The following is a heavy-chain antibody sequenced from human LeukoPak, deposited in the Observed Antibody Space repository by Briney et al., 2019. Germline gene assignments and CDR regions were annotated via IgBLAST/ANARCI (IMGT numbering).Heavy chain of an antibody. D-gene: IGHD3-22*01. CDR1: GYTFTSYY. Sequence: GASVKVSCKASGYTFTSYYMHWVRQAPGQGLEWMGIINPSGGSTSHAQKFQGRVTMTRDTSTSTVYMELSSLRSEDTAVYYCASSTSDSSGYPPHYYYYMDVWGKGTTVTISS. CDR2: INPSGGST. CDR3: ASSTSDSSGYPPHYYYYMDV. V-gene: IGHV1-46*01. J-gene: IGHJ6*03.